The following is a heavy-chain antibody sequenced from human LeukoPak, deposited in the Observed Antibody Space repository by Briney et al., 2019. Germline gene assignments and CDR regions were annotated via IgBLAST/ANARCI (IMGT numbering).Heavy chain of an antibody. CDR3: ASEYCSGGSCPHDAFDI. CDR2: IYPGGAST. Sequence: ASVNVSCTASGYTFTSYYMRWLRHAPGPGNEWMGMIYPGGASTSYAQKFQGRVTMTRDTSTSTVYMELSSLRSEDTAVYYCASEYCSGGSCPHDAFDIWGQGTMVTVSS. V-gene: IGHV1-46*01. J-gene: IGHJ3*02. D-gene: IGHD2-15*01. CDR1: GYTFTSYY.